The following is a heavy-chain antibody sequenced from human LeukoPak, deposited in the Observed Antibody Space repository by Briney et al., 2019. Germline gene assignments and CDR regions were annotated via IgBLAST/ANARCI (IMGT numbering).Heavy chain of an antibody. CDR1: GYTFTGYY. D-gene: IGHD2-2*01. CDR3: ARGCSSTSCYFGVSWFDP. V-gene: IGHV7-4-1*02. CDR2: INTNTGNP. J-gene: IGHJ5*02. Sequence: ASVKVSCKASGYTFTGYYMHWVRQAPGQGLEWMGWINTNTGNPTYAQGFTGRFVFSLDTSVSTAYLQISSLKAEDTAVYYCARGCSSTSCYFGVSWFDPWGQGTLVTVSS.